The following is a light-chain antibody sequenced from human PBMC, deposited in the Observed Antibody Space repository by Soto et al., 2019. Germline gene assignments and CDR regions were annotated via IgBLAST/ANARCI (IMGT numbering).Light chain of an antibody. CDR1: QSVSSY. V-gene: IGKV3-11*01. J-gene: IGKJ3*01. Sequence: EIVLTQSPATLSLSPGERATLSCRASQSVSSYLAWYQQKPGQAPRLLIYDAPNRATGIPARFSGSGSGTDFTLTISSLEPEDFAVYYCQQRSNWPSFGPGTKVDI. CDR2: DAP. CDR3: QQRSNWPS.